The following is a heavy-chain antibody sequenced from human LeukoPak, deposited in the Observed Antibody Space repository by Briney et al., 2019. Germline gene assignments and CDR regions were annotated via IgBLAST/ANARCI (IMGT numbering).Heavy chain of an antibody. CDR1: GGSISSRSFY. Sequence: PSETLSLTCTVSGGSISSRSFYWGWVRQPPGKGLEWIGSIYYTGSTYYNLSLKSLVTISVDTSKNQFSLKLSSVTAADTAVYYCARHVGGTALVTGSYYYGMDVWGQGTTVTVSS. J-gene: IGHJ6*02. D-gene: IGHD5-18*01. CDR2: IYYTGST. CDR3: ARHVGGTALVTGSYYYGMDV. V-gene: IGHV4-39*01.